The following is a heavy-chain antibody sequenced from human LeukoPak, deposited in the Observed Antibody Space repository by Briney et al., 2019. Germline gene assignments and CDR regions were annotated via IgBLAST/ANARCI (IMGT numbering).Heavy chain of an antibody. CDR2: IYYSGST. Sequence: SETLSLTCTVSGGSIRSYYWSWIRQPPGKGLEWIGYIYYSGSTNYNPSLKSRVTISADTSKNQFSLKVSSVTAADTAVYYCARGGSGWLFDYWGQGTLVTVSS. CDR3: ARGGSGWLFDY. J-gene: IGHJ4*02. V-gene: IGHV4-59*01. D-gene: IGHD6-19*01. CDR1: GGSIRSYY.